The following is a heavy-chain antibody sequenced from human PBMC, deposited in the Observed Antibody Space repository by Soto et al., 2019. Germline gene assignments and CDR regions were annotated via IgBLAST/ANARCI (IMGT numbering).Heavy chain of an antibody. Sequence: GWSLRLSCAASGVTFSTYAMHWVRQAPGKGLEYVSAISSTGVSTYYADSVKGRFTISRDNSENTLFLQMGSLRAEDMAVYYCAARYCSGGSCLYFQHWGQGTLVTVSS. CDR2: ISSTGVST. CDR3: AARYCSGGSCLYFQH. D-gene: IGHD2-15*01. V-gene: IGHV3-64*02. J-gene: IGHJ1*01. CDR1: GVTFSTYA.